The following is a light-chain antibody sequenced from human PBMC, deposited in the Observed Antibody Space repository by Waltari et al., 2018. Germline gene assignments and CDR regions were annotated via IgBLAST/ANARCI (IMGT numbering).Light chain of an antibody. CDR1: QYVSTN. V-gene: IGKV3-15*01. Sequence: TVMTQAPATLSVFPGERATLSCRASQYVSTNLAWYQQKPGQSPRLLIYSASARATGVPARFGGSGSGTQFTLTINSVQSEDVALYYCQQYNNWPPITFGQGTRVRIK. J-gene: IGKJ5*01. CDR3: QQYNNWPPIT. CDR2: SAS.